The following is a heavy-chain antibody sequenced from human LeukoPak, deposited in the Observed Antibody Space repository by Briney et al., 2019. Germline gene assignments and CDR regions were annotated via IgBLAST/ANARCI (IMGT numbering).Heavy chain of an antibody. D-gene: IGHD3-10*01. CDR1: GFTFSSYV. V-gene: IGHV3-23*01. J-gene: IGHJ2*01. CDR3: AKSGAIHSYWIFDL. Sequence: GGSLRLSCAASGFTFSSYVMSWVRQATGKGLEWVSAISGSGGNTYYADSVKGRFTISRDNSKSTLHLQMNSLRVQDTAVYYCAKSGAIHSYWIFDLGGRGTLVTVSS. CDR2: ISGSGGNT.